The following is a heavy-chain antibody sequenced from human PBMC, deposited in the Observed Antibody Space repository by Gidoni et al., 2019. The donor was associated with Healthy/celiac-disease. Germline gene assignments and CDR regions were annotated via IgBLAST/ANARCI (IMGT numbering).Heavy chain of an antibody. CDR2: VYYRGPT. J-gene: IGHJ4*02. CDR3: ARDVRYSSSWSHFDF. D-gene: IGHD6-13*01. Sequence: GSVSNADYYWGWIRQSPGKGLEWIGTVYYRGPTYYNPSLKSRVTISPDTSQNQFSLRLSSVTAANTAVYYCARDVRYSSSWSHFDFWGQGTLVTVSS. V-gene: IGHV4-39*07. CDR1: GSVSNADYY.